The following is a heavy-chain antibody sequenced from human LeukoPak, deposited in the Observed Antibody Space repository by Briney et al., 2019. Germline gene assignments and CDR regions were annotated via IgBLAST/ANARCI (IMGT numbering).Heavy chain of an antibody. J-gene: IGHJ4*02. V-gene: IGHV1-2*02. CDR1: GYTFTGYY. D-gene: IGHD6-19*01. CDR3: ARTPSRIAVVGTTWHDY. CDR2: INPNSGGT. Sequence: ASVKVSCKASGYTFTGYYMHWVRQAPGQGLEWMGWINPNSGGTNYAQKFQGRVTMTRDTSISTAYMELSRLRSDDTAVYYCARTPSRIAVVGTTWHDYWGQGTLVTVSS.